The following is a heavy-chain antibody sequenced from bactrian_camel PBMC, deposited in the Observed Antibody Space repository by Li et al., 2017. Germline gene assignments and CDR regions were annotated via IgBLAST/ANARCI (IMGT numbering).Heavy chain of an antibody. D-gene: IGHD5*01. Sequence: HVQLVESGGGLVQPGESLRLSCAASGFIFRDHYMNWVRQAPGKEREAVAISRVYGTSDYANSVKGRFTISRDNAKNTVYLQMNSLKSEDTALYYCATGPMGWGTPGNYWGQGTQVTVS. CDR3: ATGPMGWGTPGNY. J-gene: IGHJ4*01. CDR1: GFIFRDHY. V-gene: IGHV3-2*01. CDR2: ISRVYGTS.